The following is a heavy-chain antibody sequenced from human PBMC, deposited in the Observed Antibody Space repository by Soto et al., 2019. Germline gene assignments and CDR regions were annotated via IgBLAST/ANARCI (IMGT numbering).Heavy chain of an antibody. CDR3: ARSLAYGSGSYPYYYYYMDV. J-gene: IGHJ6*03. CDR2: IYPGDSDT. D-gene: IGHD3-10*01. V-gene: IGHV5-51*01. CDR1: GYSFTSYW. Sequence: GESLKISCKGSGYSFTSYWIGWVRQMPGKGLEWMGIIYPGDSDTRYSPSFQGQVTISADKSICTAYLQWSSLKASDTAMYYCARSLAYGSGSYPYYYYYMDVWGKGTTVTVSS.